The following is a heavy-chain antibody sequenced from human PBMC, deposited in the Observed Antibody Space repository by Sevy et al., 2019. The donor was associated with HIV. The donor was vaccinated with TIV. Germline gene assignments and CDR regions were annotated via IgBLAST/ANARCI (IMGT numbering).Heavy chain of an antibody. CDR1: GFTVSSNY. V-gene: IGHV3-66*01. CDR3: ARGKSGYGYGLNS. Sequence: GGSLRLSCAASGFTVSSNYMTLVRQAPGKGLEGVSVIYSDGTTYHADSVKDRFTISRDNSKNTLYLQMNSLRAEDTAVYYCARGKSGYGYGLNSWGQGTLVTVSS. J-gene: IGHJ4*02. D-gene: IGHD5-18*01. CDR2: IYSDGTT.